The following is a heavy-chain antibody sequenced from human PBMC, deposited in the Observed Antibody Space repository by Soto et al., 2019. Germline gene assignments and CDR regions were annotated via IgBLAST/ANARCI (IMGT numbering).Heavy chain of an antibody. V-gene: IGHV3-33*01. CDR1: GFTFSSYG. D-gene: IGHD3-16*01. CDR2: IWYDGSNK. CDR3: ARDPGGVPELRFDP. Sequence: GGSLRLSCAASGFTFSSYGMHWVRQAPGKGLEWVAVIWYDGSNKYYADSVKGRFTISRDNSKNTLYLQMNSLRAEDTAVYYCARDPGGVPELRFDPWGHGTLVTVSS. J-gene: IGHJ5*02.